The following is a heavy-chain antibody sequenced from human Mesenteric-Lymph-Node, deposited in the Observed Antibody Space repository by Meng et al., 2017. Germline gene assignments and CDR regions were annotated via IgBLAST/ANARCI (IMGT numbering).Heavy chain of an antibody. D-gene: IGHD3-10*01. J-gene: IGHJ4*02. CDR1: GAPFSRYY. CDR3: ARGIWFGELVF. CDR2: IYHSGST. V-gene: IGHV4-34*01. Sequence: QVQLQLWRGGLLQSSAPLHPPWAVCGAPFSRYYWSWIRQAPGKGLEWIGEIYHSGSTNYNPSLRSRVTISVDTSKNQFSLKVSSVIAADTAVYYCARGIWFGELVFWGQGTLVTVSS.